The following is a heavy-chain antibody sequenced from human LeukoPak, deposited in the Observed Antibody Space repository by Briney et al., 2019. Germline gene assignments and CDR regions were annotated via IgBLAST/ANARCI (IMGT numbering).Heavy chain of an antibody. D-gene: IGHD6-6*01. J-gene: IGHJ6*03. Sequence: SETLSLTCSVSGGSISNYYWSWIRQPPGKGLEWIGYMYYSGRNNYNPSLESRVTISEDMSKNQFSLRLTSVTAADTAVYYCARVNKGYSISSRGGYYYYYMDVWGEGTTVTVSS. V-gene: IGHV4-59*01. CDR2: MYYSGRN. CDR1: GGSISNYY. CDR3: ARVNKGYSISSRGGYYYYYMDV.